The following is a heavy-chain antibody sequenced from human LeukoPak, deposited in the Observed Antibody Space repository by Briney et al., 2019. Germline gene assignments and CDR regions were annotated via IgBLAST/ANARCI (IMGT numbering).Heavy chain of an antibody. D-gene: IGHD6-6*01. CDR2: IKQDGSDK. Sequence: PGGSLRLSCAVSGFTFSNYWMSWVRQAPGKGLEWVANIKQDGSDKDYVESLKGRFAISRDNAEKSVYLQMNSLRVEDTAVYYCARIGYSSSSFDYWGQGTLVTVSS. V-gene: IGHV3-7*01. J-gene: IGHJ4*02. CDR3: ARIGYSSSSFDY. CDR1: GFTFSNYW.